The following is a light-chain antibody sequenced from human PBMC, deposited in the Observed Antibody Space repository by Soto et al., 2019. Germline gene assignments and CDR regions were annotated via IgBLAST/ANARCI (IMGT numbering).Light chain of an antibody. Sequence: EIVMTQSPATLSVSPGERVTLSCRASQSVNINLAWYQQKVGQAPRVLIYGTSIRASGVPERFSGGGSGTDFTLTITRLEPEDFAVYYCQQYGSSLFTFGPGTKVDFK. CDR3: QQYGSSLFT. CDR2: GTS. CDR1: QSVNIN. V-gene: IGKV3-20*01. J-gene: IGKJ3*01.